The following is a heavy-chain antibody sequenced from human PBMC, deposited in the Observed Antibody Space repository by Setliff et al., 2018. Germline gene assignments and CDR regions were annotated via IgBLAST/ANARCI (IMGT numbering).Heavy chain of an antibody. Sequence: GGSVKVSCKASGSTFTNYGFTWVRQAPGQGLEWMGMIITNTGKTSYPKKFQGRVTMTTDTYTGTGYMELRSLTSDDTAVYFCARFGGSCSSSSCYASDLWGQGTMVTVS. D-gene: IGHD2-2*01. CDR1: GSTFTNYG. CDR3: ARFGGSCSSSSCYASDL. J-gene: IGHJ3*01. CDR2: IITNTGKT. V-gene: IGHV1-18*01.